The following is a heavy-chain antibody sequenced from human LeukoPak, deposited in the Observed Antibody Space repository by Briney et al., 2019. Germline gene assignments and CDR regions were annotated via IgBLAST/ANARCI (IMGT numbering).Heavy chain of an antibody. CDR3: ARAELGYCSSTSCYAFGY. J-gene: IGHJ4*02. CDR2: IIPIFGTA. CDR1: GGTFSSYA. V-gene: IGHV1-69*06. Sequence: GSSVKVSCKASGGTFSSYAISWVRQAPGQGLERMGGIIPIFGTANYAQKFQGRVTITADKSTSTAYMELSSLRSEDMAVYYCARAELGYCSSTSCYAFGYWGQGTLVTVSS. D-gene: IGHD2-2*01.